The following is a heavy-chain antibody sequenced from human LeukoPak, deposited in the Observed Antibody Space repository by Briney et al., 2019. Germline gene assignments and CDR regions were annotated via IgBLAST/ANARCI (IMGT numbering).Heavy chain of an antibody. CDR3: AKSLYSSGWPNYFDY. CDR2: ISGSGGST. CDR1: GFTFSSYA. D-gene: IGHD6-19*01. V-gene: IGHV3-23*01. J-gene: IGHJ4*02. Sequence: AGGSLRLSCAASGFTFSSYAMSWVRQAQGKGLEWVSAISGSGGSTYYADSVKGRFTISRDNSKNTLYLQMNSLRAEDTAVYYCAKSLYSSGWPNYFDYWGQGTLVTVSS.